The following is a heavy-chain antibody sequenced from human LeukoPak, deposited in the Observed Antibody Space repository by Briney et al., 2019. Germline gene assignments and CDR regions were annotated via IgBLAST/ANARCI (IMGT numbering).Heavy chain of an antibody. CDR1: GGSFSGYY. CDR3: ARGYCSGGSCYSFYYYYYMDV. D-gene: IGHD2-15*01. V-gene: IGHV4-34*01. J-gene: IGHJ6*03. Sequence: SETLSPTCAVYGGSFSGYYWSWIRQPPGKGLEWIGTIYYSGSTYYNPSLKSRVTISVDTSKNQFSLKLSSVTAADTAVYYCARGYCSGGSCYSFYYYYYMDVWGKGTTVTVSS. CDR2: IYYSGST.